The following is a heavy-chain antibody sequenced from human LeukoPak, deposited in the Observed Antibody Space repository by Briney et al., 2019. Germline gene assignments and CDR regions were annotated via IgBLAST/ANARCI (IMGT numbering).Heavy chain of an antibody. CDR3: ARGAWSGYIDY. J-gene: IGHJ4*01. CDR2: INHSGST. D-gene: IGHD3-3*01. CDR1: GGSFSGYY. V-gene: IGHV4-34*01. Sequence: PSEALSLTCTVYGGSFSGYYWSWIRQPPGKGLEWIGEINHSGSTNYNPSLKSRVTISVDTSKNQCSLKLSSVTAADTAVYYCARGAWSGYIDYWGHGTLVTVSS.